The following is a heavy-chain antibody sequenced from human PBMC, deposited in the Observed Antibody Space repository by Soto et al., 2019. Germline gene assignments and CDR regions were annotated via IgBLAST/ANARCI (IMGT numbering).Heavy chain of an antibody. Sequence: SETLSLTCAFSGVSIISGGYSWSWIRQPPGKGLEWIGYIYHSGSTYYNPSLKSRVTISVDRSKNQLSLKLSSVTAADTAVYYCASSHAGAHITAAVHWGQGTLVTVS. V-gene: IGHV4-30-2*01. CDR3: ASSHAGAHITAAVH. J-gene: IGHJ4*02. CDR1: GVSIISGGYS. D-gene: IGHD6-13*01. CDR2: IYHSGST.